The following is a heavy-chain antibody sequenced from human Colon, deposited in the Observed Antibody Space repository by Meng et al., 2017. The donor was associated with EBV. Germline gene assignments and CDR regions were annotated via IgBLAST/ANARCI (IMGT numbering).Heavy chain of an antibody. CDR3: ARYVFDSSSLYSNWFDP. CDR1: CGTISSGTYY. Sequence: HVLRQDDGPGRVKPFTTHALPFTGVCGTISSGTYYWCWIRQPPGKGLELISYIHYSGITDYSPSLKSRVTISVDTSKNQLSLKLSSMTAADTAVYYCARYVFDSSSLYSNWFDPWGQGTLVTVSS. V-gene: IGHV4-31*03. CDR2: IHYSGIT. D-gene: IGHD3-22*01. J-gene: IGHJ5*02.